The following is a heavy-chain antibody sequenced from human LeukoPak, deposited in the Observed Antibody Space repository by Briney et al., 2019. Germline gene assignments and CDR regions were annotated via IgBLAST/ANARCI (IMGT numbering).Heavy chain of an antibody. CDR3: ASTPGYCSSTSCYLRGYMDY. D-gene: IGHD2-2*01. CDR1: GYTFTSYG. Sequence: ASVKVSCKASGYTFTSYGISWVRQAPGQGLEWMGWMSAYNGNTNYAQKLQGRVTMTTDTSTSTAYMELRSLRSDDTAVYYCASTPGYCSSTSCYLRGYMDYWGQGTLVTVSS. CDR2: MSAYNGNT. J-gene: IGHJ4*02. V-gene: IGHV1-18*01.